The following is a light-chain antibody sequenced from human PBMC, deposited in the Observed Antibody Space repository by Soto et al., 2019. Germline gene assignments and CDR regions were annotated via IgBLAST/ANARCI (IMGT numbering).Light chain of an antibody. CDR2: EVS. J-gene: IGLJ2*01. CDR1: SSDVGGYNY. CDR3: SSDTSGSPPL. Sequence: ALTQPASVSGSPGQSITISCTGTSSDVGGYNYVSWYQQHPGKAPKLMIYEVSKRPSGVSNRFSGSKSGNTASLTISGLQAEDAADYYCSSDTSGSPPLCGGGTKVTVL. V-gene: IGLV2-14*01.